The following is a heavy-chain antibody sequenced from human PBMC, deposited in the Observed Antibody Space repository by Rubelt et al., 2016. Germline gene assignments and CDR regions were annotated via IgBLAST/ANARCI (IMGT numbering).Heavy chain of an antibody. CDR2: LHFTGST. CDR3: AGRTNWFDP. CDR1: SGSISRSRYF. J-gene: IGHJ5*02. Sequence: QLQLQESGPGLVKPSETLSLTCTVSSGSISRSRYFWGWIRQTPGKGLEWIGSLHFTGSTFYDPSLQSRVTISVDTSKNQFSLKLTSGTAADTAVYYCAGRTNWFDPWGQGTLVTVSS. V-gene: IGHV4-39*01.